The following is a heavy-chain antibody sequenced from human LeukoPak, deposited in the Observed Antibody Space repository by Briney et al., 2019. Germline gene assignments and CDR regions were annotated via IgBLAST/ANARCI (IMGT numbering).Heavy chain of an antibody. Sequence: ASVKVSCKASGYTFTSYYMHWVRQAPGQGPEWMGVISPSGGSTTYAQKFQGRVTLTRDMSTSTDYLELSSLRSEDTAVYYCARVKGVGPNLPLDYWGQGTLVTVSS. D-gene: IGHD1-14*01. V-gene: IGHV1-46*01. J-gene: IGHJ4*02. CDR1: GYTFTSYY. CDR2: ISPSGGST. CDR3: ARVKGVGPNLPLDY.